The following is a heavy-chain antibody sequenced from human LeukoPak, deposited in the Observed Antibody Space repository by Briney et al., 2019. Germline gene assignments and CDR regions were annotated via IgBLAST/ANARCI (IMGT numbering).Heavy chain of an antibody. D-gene: IGHD1-26*01. V-gene: IGHV3-49*03. CDR3: TRERGSYYDGLDY. J-gene: IGHJ4*02. Sequence: GGSLRLSCTASGFTFGDYAMSWFRQAPGKGLEWVGFIRSKAYGGTTEYAASVKGRFTISRDDSKSIAYLQMNSLKAEDTAVYYCTRERGSYYDGLDYWGQGTLVTVSS. CDR1: GFTFGDYA. CDR2: IRSKAYGGTT.